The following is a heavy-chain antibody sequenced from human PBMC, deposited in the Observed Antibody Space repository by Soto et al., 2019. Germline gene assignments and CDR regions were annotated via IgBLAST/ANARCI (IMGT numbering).Heavy chain of an antibody. CDR1: GVSISSLGYY. CDR3: AREERFSHWLDP. J-gene: IGHJ5*02. Sequence: TLSLTCAVSGVSISSLGYYWSWIRQDPGKGLEWIGHIFHSGNMDYNPSLQSRVTMSVDTSKNQFSLKLSSVTAADTAVYYCAREERFSHWLDPWGQGTLVTVSS. V-gene: IGHV4-31*11. CDR2: IFHSGNM.